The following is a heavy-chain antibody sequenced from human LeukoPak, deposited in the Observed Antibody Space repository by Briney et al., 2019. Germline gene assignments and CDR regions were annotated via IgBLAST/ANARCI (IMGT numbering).Heavy chain of an antibody. CDR3: ARQGSRRFDP. CDR1: GDSVSSNRAA. J-gene: IGHJ5*02. CDR2: TYYRSNWYN. Sequence: SQTLSLTCAISGDSVSSNRAACDWFRQSPSRGLEWLGRTYYRSNWYNDYAVSVKSRITINPDTSKNQFSLQLNSVTPEDTAVYNCARQGSRRFDPWGQGTLVTVSS. V-gene: IGHV6-1*01.